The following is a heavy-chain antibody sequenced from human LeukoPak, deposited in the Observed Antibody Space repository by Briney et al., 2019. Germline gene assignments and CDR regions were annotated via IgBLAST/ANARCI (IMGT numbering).Heavy chain of an antibody. J-gene: IGHJ4*02. CDR1: GGSFSGYY. Sequence: SETLSLTCAVYGGSFSGYYWSWIRQPPGKGLGWIGEINHSGSTNYNPSLKSRVTISVDTAKNQFSLKLSSVTAADTAVYYCARGQPNYDYVWGSYRYSVGYFDYWGQGTLVTVSS. CDR3: ARGQPNYDYVWGSYRYSVGYFDY. D-gene: IGHD3-16*02. CDR2: INHSGST. V-gene: IGHV4-34*01.